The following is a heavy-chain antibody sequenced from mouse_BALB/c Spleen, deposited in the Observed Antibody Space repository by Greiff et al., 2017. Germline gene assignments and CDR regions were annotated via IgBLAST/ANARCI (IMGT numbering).Heavy chain of an antibody. Sequence: DVKLQESGGGLVQPGGSLKLSCAASGFTFSSYTMSWVRQTPEKRLEWVAYISNGGGSTDYPDTVKGRFTISRDNAKNTLYLQMSSLKSEDTAMYYCARRGRGDMDYWGQGTSVTVSS. CDR3: ARRGRGDMDY. CDR2: ISNGGGST. D-gene: IGHD1-1*01. CDR1: GFTFSSYT. V-gene: IGHV5-12-2*01. J-gene: IGHJ4*01.